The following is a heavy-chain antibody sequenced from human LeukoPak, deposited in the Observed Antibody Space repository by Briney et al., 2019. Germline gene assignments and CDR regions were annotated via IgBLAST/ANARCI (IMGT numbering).Heavy chain of an antibody. V-gene: IGHV4-39*01. Sequence: PSETLSLTCTVTGGSVSSSSFLWGWIRHPPGKELEWIGSVYYNGSTYQNPSIKNRMSMSVDTSSNKFSLKVTSFTAADRALYYCARLRSGLGRPLFFFYNWGVGNLVTFSS. D-gene: IGHD3-16*01. CDR2: VYYNGST. J-gene: IGHJ4*02. CDR3: ARLRSGLGRPLFFFYN. CDR1: GGSVSSSSFL.